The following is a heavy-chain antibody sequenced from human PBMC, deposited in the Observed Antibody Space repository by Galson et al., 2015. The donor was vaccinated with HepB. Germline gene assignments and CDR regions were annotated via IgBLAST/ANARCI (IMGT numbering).Heavy chain of an antibody. CDR1: GFTFNDYW. CDR3: ARELGYCSSTSCPGGGFDY. V-gene: IGHV3-7*01. J-gene: IGHJ4*02. CDR2: IKKDGSEK. Sequence: SGAEVKKPGESLRISCAASGFTFNDYWMSWVRQAPGKGLEWVANIKKDGSEKYYVDSVKGRFTISKDNAENSLYLQMNSLRVEDTAVYYCARELGYCSSTSCPGGGFDYWGQGTLVTVSS. D-gene: IGHD2-2*01.